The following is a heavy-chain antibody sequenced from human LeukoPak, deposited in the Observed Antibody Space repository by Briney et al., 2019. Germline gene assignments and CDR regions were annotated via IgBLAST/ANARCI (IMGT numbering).Heavy chain of an antibody. Sequence: GGSLRLSCAASGFIFNKHAMSWVRQAPGKGLEWVSGLSGSGSSTDYADSVKGRFTVSRDNSKNTLFLQMNSLRAEDTTIYYCAKERDYGPADYWGQGTLVTVSS. CDR2: LSGSGSST. CDR3: AKERDYGPADY. D-gene: IGHD4/OR15-4a*01. V-gene: IGHV3-23*01. J-gene: IGHJ4*02. CDR1: GFIFNKHA.